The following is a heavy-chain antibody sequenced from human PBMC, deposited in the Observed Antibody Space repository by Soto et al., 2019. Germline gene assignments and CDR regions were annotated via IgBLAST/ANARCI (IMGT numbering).Heavy chain of an antibody. Sequence: PGGSLSLSCAASGFTFSTYWMSWVRQAPGKGLEWLANIKQDGSEKYYVDSVRGRFTISRDNAKNSLYVQMSSLRAEDTAVYYCARLRYYDSSGSLLGFDPWGQGTLVTVSS. CDR1: GFTFSTYW. D-gene: IGHD3-22*01. CDR3: ARLRYYDSSGSLLGFDP. V-gene: IGHV3-7*01. J-gene: IGHJ5*02. CDR2: IKQDGSEK.